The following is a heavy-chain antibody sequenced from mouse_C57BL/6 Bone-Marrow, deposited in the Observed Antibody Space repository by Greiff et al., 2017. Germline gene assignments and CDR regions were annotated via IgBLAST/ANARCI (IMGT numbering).Heavy chain of an antibody. V-gene: IGHV5-17*01. CDR2: ISSGSSTI. D-gene: IGHD1-1*01. CDR1: GFTFSDYG. J-gene: IGHJ1*03. Sequence: EVMLVESGGGLVKPGGSLKLSCAASGFTFSDYGMHWVRQAPEKGLEWVAYISSGSSTIYYADPVKGRFTISRDNAKNTLFLQMTSLRSEDTAMYYCARRFLITTVAPWYFDVWGTGTTVTVSS. CDR3: ARRFLITTVAPWYFDV.